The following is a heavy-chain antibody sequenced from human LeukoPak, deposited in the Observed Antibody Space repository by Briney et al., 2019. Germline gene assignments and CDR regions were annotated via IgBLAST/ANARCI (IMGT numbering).Heavy chain of an antibody. CDR2: IYPGDSDT. J-gene: IGHJ4*02. D-gene: IGHD3-22*01. V-gene: IGHV5-51*01. CDR1: GYSFTSYW. Sequence: GESLKISCKGSGYSFTSYWIGWVRQMPGKGLEWMGIIYPGDSDTRYSPSFQGQVTISADKSISTAYLQWSSLKASDTAMYYCARQIPYSSGYYLPDYWGQGTLVTVSS. CDR3: ARQIPYSSGYYLPDY.